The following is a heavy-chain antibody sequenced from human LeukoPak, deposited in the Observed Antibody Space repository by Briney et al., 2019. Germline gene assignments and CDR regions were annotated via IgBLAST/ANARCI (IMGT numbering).Heavy chain of an antibody. CDR2: ISSSSSSI. J-gene: IGHJ5*02. V-gene: IGHV3-48*01. Sequence: GGSLRLSCAASGFTFSSYRMNWVRQAPGKGLEWVSYISSSSSSIYYADSVKGRFTISRDNAKNSLYLQMNSLRAEDTAVYYCARDRIGEDYGDDVIQKYNWLDPWGQGTLVTVSS. D-gene: IGHD4/OR15-4a*01. CDR1: GFTFSSYR. CDR3: ARDRIGEDYGDDVIQKYNWLDP.